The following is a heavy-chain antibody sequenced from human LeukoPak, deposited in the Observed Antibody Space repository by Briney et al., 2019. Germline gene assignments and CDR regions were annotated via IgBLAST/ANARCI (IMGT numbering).Heavy chain of an antibody. CDR2: IYSGGST. CDR3: ARDNSNDLYYYYGMDV. V-gene: IGHV3-66*01. J-gene: IGHJ6*02. Sequence: SGGSLRLSCAASGFTVSSNYMSWVRQAPGKGLEWVSVIYSGGSTYYADSVKGRFTISRDNSKNTLYLQMNSLRAEDTAVYYCARDNSNDLYYYYGMDVWGQGTTVTVSS. CDR1: GFTVSSNY. D-gene: IGHD4-11*01.